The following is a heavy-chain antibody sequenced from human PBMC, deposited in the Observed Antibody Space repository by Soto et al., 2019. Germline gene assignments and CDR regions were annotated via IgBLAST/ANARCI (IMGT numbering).Heavy chain of an antibody. CDR1: GFTFSDSA. D-gene: IGHD2-21*01. CDR3: VRYSRTLGWFFDL. CDR2: IRSKGNNYAT. V-gene: IGHV3-73*02. J-gene: IGHJ2*01. Sequence: EVQLVESGGGLVQPGGSLKLSCAASGFTFSDSAMHWVRQASGEGLEWLGRIRSKGNNYATEYGASLKGRFTISRDDSKKTTYLQMSNLNTEYTAVYYCVRYSRTLGWFFDLWGRGTLVTVSS.